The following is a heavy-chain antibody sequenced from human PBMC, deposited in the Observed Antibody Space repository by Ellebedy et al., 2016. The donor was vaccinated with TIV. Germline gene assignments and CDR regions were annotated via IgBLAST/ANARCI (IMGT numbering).Heavy chain of an antibody. CDR1: GFTFSSYV. Sequence: GESLKISCAASGFTFSSYVMHWVRQAPGKGLEWVALISYDGSNKYYADSVKGRFTISRDNSKNTLYLQMNSLRAEDTAVYYCARDCSGGSCAPDYWGQGTLVTVSS. CDR2: ISYDGSNK. V-gene: IGHV3-30-3*01. CDR3: ARDCSGGSCAPDY. J-gene: IGHJ4*02. D-gene: IGHD2-15*01.